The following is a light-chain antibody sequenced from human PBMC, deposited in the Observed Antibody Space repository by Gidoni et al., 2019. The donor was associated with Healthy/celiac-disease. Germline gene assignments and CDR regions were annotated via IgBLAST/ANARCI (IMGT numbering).Light chain of an antibody. CDR3: CSYAGSSTWV. CDR2: EVS. CDR1: SSDVGSYNL. Sequence: QSALTPPASVSGSPGPSITISCTGTSSDVGSYNLVSWSQQPPGKAPKLMIYEVSKRPSGVSNRFSGSKSGNTGSLTISGLQAEDEADYYCCSYAGSSTWVFGGGTKLTVL. V-gene: IGLV2-23*02. J-gene: IGLJ3*02.